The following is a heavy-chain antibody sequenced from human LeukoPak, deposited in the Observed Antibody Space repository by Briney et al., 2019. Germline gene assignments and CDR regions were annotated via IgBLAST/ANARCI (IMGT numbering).Heavy chain of an antibody. J-gene: IGHJ5*02. D-gene: IGHD6-19*01. V-gene: IGHV4-34*01. CDR3: AGARGQLVAGPYWFDP. Sequence: PSETLSLTCAVYGGSFSGYYWSWIRQPPGKGLEWIGEINHSGSTNYNPSLKSRVTISVDTSKNQFSLKLSSVTAADTAVYYCAGARGQLVAGPYWFDPWGQGTLVTVSS. CDR2: INHSGST. CDR1: GGSFSGYY.